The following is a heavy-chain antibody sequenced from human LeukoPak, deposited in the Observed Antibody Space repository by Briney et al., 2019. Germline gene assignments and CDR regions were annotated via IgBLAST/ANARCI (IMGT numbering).Heavy chain of an antibody. V-gene: IGHV3-74*01. CDR1: GFSLSGYW. J-gene: IGHJ6*02. Sequence: PGGSLRLSCAASGFSLSGYWMHWVRQAPGKGLVWVSRISPDGSDTTYADSVKGRFTISRDNSKNTLYLQMNSLRDEDAAAYQCTRVQAGRSGHMDVWGRGTTVTVSS. CDR3: TRVQAGRSGHMDV. CDR2: ISPDGSDT. D-gene: IGHD2-8*02.